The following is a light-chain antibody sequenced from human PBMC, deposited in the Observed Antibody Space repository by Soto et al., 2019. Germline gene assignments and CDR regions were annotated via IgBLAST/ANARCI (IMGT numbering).Light chain of an antibody. J-gene: IGLJ2*01. CDR1: SPDL. Sequence: QSVLTQPASVSGSPGQSITISCTGSPDLVSWYQQHPGSAPKLLIDEDTKRPSAVSERFSGSRSGNTASLTISGLQADDEAAYYCAAWDDSLVVFGGGTQLTVL. V-gene: IGLV2-23*01. CDR2: EDT. CDR3: AAWDDSLVV.